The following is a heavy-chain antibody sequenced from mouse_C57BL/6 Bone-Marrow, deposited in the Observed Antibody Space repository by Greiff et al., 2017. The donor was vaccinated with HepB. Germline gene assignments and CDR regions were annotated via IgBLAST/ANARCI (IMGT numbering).Heavy chain of an antibody. CDR2: SRNKANDYTT. Sequence: EVKLVESGGGLVQSGRSLRLSCATSGFTFSDFYMEWVRQAPGKGLEWIAASRNKANDYTTEYSASVKGRFIVSRDTSQSILYLQMNALRAEDTAIYYCARDYGNGAMYYWGQGTSVTVSS. V-gene: IGHV7-1*01. J-gene: IGHJ4*01. CDR1: GFTFSDFY. CDR3: ARDYGNGAMYY. D-gene: IGHD2-1*01.